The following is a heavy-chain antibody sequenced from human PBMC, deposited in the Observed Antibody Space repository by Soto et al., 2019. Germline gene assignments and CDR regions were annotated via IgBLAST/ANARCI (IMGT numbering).Heavy chain of an antibody. J-gene: IGHJ4*02. Sequence: QVQLVQSGAEVKKPGASVTVSCKTSGYTFSTYPISWVRQAPGQGLGWVGWISTYNGKTNYGQKFQGRVTITTNTSARTSHMSKRNLSYEDKAVYYCSTDRVEAALGTFVQWDQGTQDTVSS. CDR2: ISTYNGKT. CDR1: GYTFSTYP. D-gene: IGHD6-13*01. CDR3: STDRVEAALGTFVQ. V-gene: IGHV1-18*01.